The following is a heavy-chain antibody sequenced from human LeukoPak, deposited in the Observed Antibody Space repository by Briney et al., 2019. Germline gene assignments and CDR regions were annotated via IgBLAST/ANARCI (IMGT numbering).Heavy chain of an antibody. CDR1: GGSISSSSYY. D-gene: IGHD6-6*01. V-gene: IGHV4-39*02. CDR3: ARSRGIAAYFDY. J-gene: IGHJ4*02. Sequence: PSETLSLTCTVSGGSISSSSYYWGWTRQPPGKGLEWIGSIYYSGSTYYNPSLKSRVTISVDTSKNHFSLKLSSVTAADTAVYYCARSRGIAAYFDYWGQGTLVTVSS. CDR2: IYYSGST.